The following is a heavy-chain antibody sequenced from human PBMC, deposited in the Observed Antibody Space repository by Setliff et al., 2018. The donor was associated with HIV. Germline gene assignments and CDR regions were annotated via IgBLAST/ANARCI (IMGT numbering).Heavy chain of an antibody. J-gene: IGHJ4*02. D-gene: IGHD3-3*01. CDR1: GYSISSGYY. V-gene: IGHV4-38-2*01. Sequence: KPSETLSLTCAVSGYSISSGYYWGWIRQPPGRGLEWIGNIYHSGGNHYNPSLRSRVTISVDTSKNHFSLKLSSVTAADTAVFYCARVPFTTGFDYWGQGILVTVSS. CDR3: ARVPFTTGFDY. CDR2: IYHSGGN.